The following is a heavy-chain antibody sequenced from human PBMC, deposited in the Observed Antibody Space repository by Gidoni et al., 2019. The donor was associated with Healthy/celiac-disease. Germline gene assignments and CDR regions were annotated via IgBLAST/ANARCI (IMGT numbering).Heavy chain of an antibody. CDR1: GGSISSYY. V-gene: IGHV4-59*01. Sequence: QVQLQESGPGLVKPSETLSLTCTVSGGSISSYYWSWIRQPPGKGLEWIGYIYYSGSTNYNPSLKSRVTISVDTSKNQFSLKLGSVTAADTAVYYCASLGRWPDRKGFDYWGQGTLVTVSS. CDR2: IYYSGST. D-gene: IGHD4-17*01. J-gene: IGHJ4*02. CDR3: ASLGRWPDRKGFDY.